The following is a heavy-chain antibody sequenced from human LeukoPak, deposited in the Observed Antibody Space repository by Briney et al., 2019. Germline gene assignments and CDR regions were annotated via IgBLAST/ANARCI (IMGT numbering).Heavy chain of an antibody. CDR3: AREGHTPTFDY. Sequence: PSETLSLTCAVYGGSFSGYYWSWIRQPPGKGLEWIGEINHSGSTNYNPSLKSRVTISVDTSKNQFSLKLSSVTAADTAVYYCAREGHTPTFDYWGQGTLVTVSS. CDR1: GGSFSGYY. J-gene: IGHJ4*02. CDR2: INHSGST. V-gene: IGHV4-34*01.